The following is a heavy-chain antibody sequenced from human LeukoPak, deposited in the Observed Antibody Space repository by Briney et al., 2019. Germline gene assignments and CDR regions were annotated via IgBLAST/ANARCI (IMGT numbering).Heavy chain of an antibody. J-gene: IGHJ4*02. D-gene: IGHD6-13*01. CDR1: GYTFTSYY. V-gene: IGHV1-46*01. CDR3: ARDREIAAAAYFDY. CDR2: INPSGGST. Sequence: ASVRVSCKASGYTFTSYYMHWVRQAPGQGLEWMGMINPSGGSTSYAQKFQGRVTMTRDMSTSTVYMELSSLRSEDTAVYYCARDREIAAAAYFDYWGQGTLVTVSS.